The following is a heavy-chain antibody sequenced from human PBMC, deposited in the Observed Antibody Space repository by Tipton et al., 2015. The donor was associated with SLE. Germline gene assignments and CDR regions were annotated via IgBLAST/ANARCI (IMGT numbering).Heavy chain of an antibody. CDR2: IYYSGST. V-gene: IGHV4-59*12. CDR1: GGSISSYY. D-gene: IGHD7-27*01. J-gene: IGHJ5*02. Sequence: LRLSCTVSGGSISSYYWSWIRQPPGKGLEWIGYIYYSGSTNYNPSLKSRVTISVDTSKNQFSLKLSSVTAADTAVYYCASGGVTGDSNWFDPWGQGTLVTVSS. CDR3: ASGGVTGDSNWFDP.